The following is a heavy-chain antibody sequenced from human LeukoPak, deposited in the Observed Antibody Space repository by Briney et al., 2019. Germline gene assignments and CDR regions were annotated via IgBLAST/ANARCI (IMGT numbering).Heavy chain of an antibody. V-gene: IGHV4-61*02. CDR1: GGSISSGGYY. CDR2: IYTSGST. J-gene: IGHJ4*02. CDR3: ASGHY. D-gene: IGHD3-10*01. Sequence: SETLSLTCTVSGGSISSGGYYWSWIRQPAGKGLEYLGRIYTSGSTNYNPSLKSRVTMSVDTSKNQFSLKLSSVTAADTAVYYCASGHYWGQGTLVTVSS.